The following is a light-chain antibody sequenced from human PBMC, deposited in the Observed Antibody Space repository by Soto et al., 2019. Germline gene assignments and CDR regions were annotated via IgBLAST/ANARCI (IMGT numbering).Light chain of an antibody. Sequence: QSALTQPASVSGSRGQSITISCTGTNSDVGGYNFVAWYQHHPGKAPKLMIYDVSNRPSGISNRFSGSKSGNTASLTISGLQAEDEADYYCGSYTTRSTAYVFGTGTKLTV. CDR2: DVS. CDR3: GSYTTRSTAYV. CDR1: NSDVGGYNF. J-gene: IGLJ1*01. V-gene: IGLV2-14*03.